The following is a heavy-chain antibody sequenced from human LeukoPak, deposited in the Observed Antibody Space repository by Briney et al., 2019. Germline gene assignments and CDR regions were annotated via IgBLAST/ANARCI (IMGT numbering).Heavy chain of an antibody. CDR3: AKVGDGFLGWLLYQYYFDY. CDR1: GFTFSSYA. V-gene: IGHV3-23*01. CDR2: ISGSGGST. Sequence: GGSLRLSCAASGFTFSSYAMSWVRQAPGKGLEWVSAISGSGGSTYYADSVKGRFTISRDNSKNTLYLQMNSLRAEDTAVYYCAKVGDGFLGWLLYQYYFDYWGQGTLVTVSS. D-gene: IGHD3-3*01. J-gene: IGHJ4*02.